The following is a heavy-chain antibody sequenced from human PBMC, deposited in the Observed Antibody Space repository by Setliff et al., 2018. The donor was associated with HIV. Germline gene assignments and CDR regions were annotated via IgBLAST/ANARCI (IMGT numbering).Heavy chain of an antibody. V-gene: IGHV4-34*01. Sequence: PSETLSLTCAVYGGSFSGFYWNWIRQPPGKGLEWMGEINHSGSTNYNPSLKSRVTISVDTSKNQFSLKLSSVTAADTAVYYCARGRVVVTATPLDYWGQGTLVTVSS. J-gene: IGHJ4*02. CDR2: INHSGST. CDR3: ARGRVVVTATPLDY. D-gene: IGHD2-21*02. CDR1: GGSFSGFY.